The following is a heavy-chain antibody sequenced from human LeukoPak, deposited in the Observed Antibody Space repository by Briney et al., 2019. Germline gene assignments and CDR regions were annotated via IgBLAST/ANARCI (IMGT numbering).Heavy chain of an antibody. CDR2: ISGSGGST. D-gene: IGHD3-22*01. CDR1: GFTFSSYA. Sequence: GGSLRLSCAASGFTFSSYAMSWVRQAPGKGLEWVSAISGSGGSTYYADSVKGRFTISRDNSKNTLYLQMNSLRAEDTAVYYCAKVNYYDSGGYYDYWGQGTLVTVSS. V-gene: IGHV3-23*01. CDR3: AKVNYYDSGGYYDY. J-gene: IGHJ4*02.